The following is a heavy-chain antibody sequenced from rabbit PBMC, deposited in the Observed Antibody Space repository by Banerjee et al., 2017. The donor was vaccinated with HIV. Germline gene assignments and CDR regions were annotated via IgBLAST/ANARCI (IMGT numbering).Heavy chain of an antibody. J-gene: IGHJ4*01. CDR2: IGAGST. CDR1: GFSFSSSYW. CDR3: ARDAGYADYGYALNL. D-gene: IGHD6-1*01. V-gene: IGHV1S45*01. Sequence: QEQLVEYGGDLVKPGASLTLTCKASGFSFSSSYWMSWVRQAPGKGLEWIACIGAGSTYYATWAKGRFTISKTSSTTVTLQMTSLTAADTATYFCARDAGYADYGYALNLWGQGTLVTVS.